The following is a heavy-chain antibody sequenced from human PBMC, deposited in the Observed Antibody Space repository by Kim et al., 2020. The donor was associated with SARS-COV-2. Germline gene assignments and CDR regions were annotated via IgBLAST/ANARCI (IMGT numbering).Heavy chain of an antibody. V-gene: IGHV3-23*01. CDR2: ISGSGGST. D-gene: IGHD6-13*01. CDR1: GFTFSSYA. J-gene: IGHJ4*02. CDR3: AKDPYSSSWHYFDY. Sequence: GGSLRLSCAASGFTFSSYAMSWVRQAPGKGLEWVSAISGSGGSTYYADSVKGRFTISRDNSKNTLYLQMNRLRAEDTAVYYCAKDPYSSSWHYFDYWGQGTLVTVSS.